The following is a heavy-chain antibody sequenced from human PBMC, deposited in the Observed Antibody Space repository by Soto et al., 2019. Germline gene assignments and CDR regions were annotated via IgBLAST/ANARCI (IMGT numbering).Heavy chain of an antibody. D-gene: IGHD3-3*01. J-gene: IGHJ4*02. CDR3: ARCPQGFLEWLLLGFDY. CDR2: IYYSGST. V-gene: IGHV4-39*01. CDR1: GGSISSSSYY. Sequence: SETLSLTCTVSGGSISSSSYYWGWIRQPPGKGLEWIGSIYYSGSTYYNPSLKSRVTISVDTSKNQFSLKLSSVTAADTAVYYCARCPQGFLEWLLLGFDYWGQGTLVTVSS.